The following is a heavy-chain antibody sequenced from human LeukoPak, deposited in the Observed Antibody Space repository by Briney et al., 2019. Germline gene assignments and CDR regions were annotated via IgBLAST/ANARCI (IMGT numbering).Heavy chain of an antibody. V-gene: IGHV3-23*01. D-gene: IGHD2-8*02. CDR2: IFPSGGEI. CDR3: ATYRQVLLPFES. J-gene: IGHJ4*02. CDR1: GFTFSTFA. Sequence: GGSLRVFCAASGFTFSTFAMIWVRPPPGKGLEWVSSIFPSGGEIHYADSVRGRFTISRDNSKSTLSLQMNSLRAEDTAIYYCATYRQVLLPFESWGQGTLVTVSS.